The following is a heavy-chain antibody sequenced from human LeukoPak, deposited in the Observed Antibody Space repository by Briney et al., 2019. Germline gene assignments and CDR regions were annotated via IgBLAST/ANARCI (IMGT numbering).Heavy chain of an antibody. CDR3: ARSPAFIVVVVAATPGNWFDP. V-gene: IGHV1-18*01. D-gene: IGHD2-15*01. CDR1: GYTFTSYG. J-gene: IGHJ5*02. CDR2: ISAYNGNT. Sequence: ASVKVSCKASGYTFTSYGISWVRQAPGQGLEWMGWISAYNGNTNYAQKLQGRVTMTTDTSTSTAYMELRSLRSDDTAVYYCARSPAFIVVVVAATPGNWFDPWGQGTQVTVSS.